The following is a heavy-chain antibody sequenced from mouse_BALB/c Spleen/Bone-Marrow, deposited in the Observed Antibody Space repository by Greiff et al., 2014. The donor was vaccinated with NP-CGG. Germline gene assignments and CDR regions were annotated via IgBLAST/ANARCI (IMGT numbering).Heavy chain of an antibody. CDR3: ARQYGNLGVMDY. J-gene: IGHJ4*01. D-gene: IGHD2-1*01. Sequence: EVKLVESGGDLVKPGGSLKLSCAASGFTFSSYGMSWVRQTPDKRLEWVATISSGGSYTYYPDSVKGRFTISRDNAKNTLYLQMSSLKSEDTAMYYCARQYGNLGVMDYWGQRTSVTVSA. CDR1: GFTFSSYG. V-gene: IGHV5-6*02. CDR2: ISSGGSYT.